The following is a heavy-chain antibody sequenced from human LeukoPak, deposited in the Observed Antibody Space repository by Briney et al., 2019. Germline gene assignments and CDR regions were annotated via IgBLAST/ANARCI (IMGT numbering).Heavy chain of an antibody. V-gene: IGHV3-23*01. CDR2: ISGSGGST. CDR3: AKDGIVATIHGY. J-gene: IGHJ4*02. D-gene: IGHD5-12*01. Sequence: PGGSLRLSCATSGFTFGSYAMSWVRQAPGKGLEWVSAISGSGGSTYYADSVKGRFTISRDNSKNTLYLQMNSLRAKDTAVYYCAKDGIVATIHGYWGQGTLVTVSS. CDR1: GFTFGSYA.